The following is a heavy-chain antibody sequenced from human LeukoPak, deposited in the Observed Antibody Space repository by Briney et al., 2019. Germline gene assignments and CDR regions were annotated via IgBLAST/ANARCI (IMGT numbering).Heavy chain of an antibody. CDR3: ARDRRPWNMDV. V-gene: IGHV3-74*01. CDR2: INSDGSTT. CDR1: GLTFSSYW. J-gene: IGHJ6*03. Sequence: GGSLRLSCAASGLTFSSYWMHWVRQAPGKGLVWVSRINSDGSTTTYADSVKGRFTISRDNAKNTLYLQMNSLRAEDTAVYYCARDRRPWNMDVWGTGTTVTISS.